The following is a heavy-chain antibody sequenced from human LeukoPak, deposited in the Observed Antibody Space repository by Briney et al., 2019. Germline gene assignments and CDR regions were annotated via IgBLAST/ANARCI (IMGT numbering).Heavy chain of an antibody. Sequence: GGSLRLSCEGSGFIFSNYGIHWVCQAPGKGLEWVAVIWYDGSKKYYEDSAKGRFIISRDNSKNMVYLQMNSLRVEDTAVYYCARDFGEFDYFDYWGQGTLVTVSS. J-gene: IGHJ4*02. CDR2: IWYDGSKK. D-gene: IGHD3-10*01. V-gene: IGHV3-33*01. CDR3: ARDFGEFDYFDY. CDR1: GFIFSNYG.